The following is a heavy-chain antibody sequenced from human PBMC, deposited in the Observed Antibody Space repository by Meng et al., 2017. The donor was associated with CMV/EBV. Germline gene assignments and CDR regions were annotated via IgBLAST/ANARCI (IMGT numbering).Heavy chain of an antibody. CDR1: GGSISSSSYY. CDR3: VTWLWFGELSGYYFDY. D-gene: IGHD3-10*01. V-gene: IGHV4-39*07. CDR2: IYYSGST. J-gene: IGHJ4*02. Sequence: QVQLHESGSGLVKPSETLSLTCTVSGGSISSSSYYWGWIRQPPGKGLEWIGSIYYSGSTYYNPSLKSRVTISVDTSKNQFSLKLSSVTAADTAVYYCVTWLWFGELSGYYFDYWGQGTLVTVSS.